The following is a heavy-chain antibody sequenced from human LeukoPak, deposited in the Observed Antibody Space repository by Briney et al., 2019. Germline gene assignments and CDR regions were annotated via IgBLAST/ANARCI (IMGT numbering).Heavy chain of an antibody. CDR3: ARGYDCGDHRFDY. CDR1: GFTFSSYW. Sequence: GGSLRLSCAASGFTFSSYWMSWVRQAPGKGLEWVANIKQDGSEKYYVDSVKGRFTISRDNAKNSLYLQMNSLRAEDTAVYYCARGYDCGDHRFDYWGQGTLVTVSS. D-gene: IGHD4-17*01. CDR2: IKQDGSEK. V-gene: IGHV3-7*01. J-gene: IGHJ4*02.